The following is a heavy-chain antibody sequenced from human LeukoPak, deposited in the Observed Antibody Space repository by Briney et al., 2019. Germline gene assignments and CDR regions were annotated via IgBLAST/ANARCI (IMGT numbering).Heavy chain of an antibody. D-gene: IGHD3/OR15-3a*01. J-gene: IGHJ5*02. V-gene: IGHV3-64D*06. Sequence: GGSLRLPCSASGFTFSNYPMHWVRQAPGKRLEYVSAISGNGANTYYADSVKGRFTISRDNSKNTLYFQMISLTPEDTAVYYCVKVSHSDSWTGPFDPWGQGTLVTVSS. CDR1: GFTFSNYP. CDR2: ISGNGANT. CDR3: VKVSHSDSWTGPFDP.